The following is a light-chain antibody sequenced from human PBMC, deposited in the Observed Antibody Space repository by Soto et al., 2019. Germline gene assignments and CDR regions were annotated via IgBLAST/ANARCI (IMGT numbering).Light chain of an antibody. V-gene: IGKV1-27*01. CDR1: QAIDQS. CDR3: QEHNGVLPVA. CDR2: AAS. Sequence: DIQMTQSPSSLSASVGDRVTITCRSSQAIDQSLAWYQQKPGQVPKLLIYAASTLHSGVQSRFSGSGSGTHVTLTITGLQPEYVATYFCQEHNGVLPVAFGPGTTVDV. J-gene: IGKJ3*01.